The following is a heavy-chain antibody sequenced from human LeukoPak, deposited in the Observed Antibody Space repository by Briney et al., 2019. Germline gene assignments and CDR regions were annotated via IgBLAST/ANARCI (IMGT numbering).Heavy chain of an antibody. J-gene: IGHJ3*02. Sequence: GGSLRLSCAASGFTFSSYEMNWVRQAPGKGLEWVSYISSSGSTIYYADPVKGRFTISRDNAKNSLYLQMNSLRAEDTAVYYCARVSNMITFGGVILIGNAFDIWGQGTMVTVSS. V-gene: IGHV3-48*03. D-gene: IGHD3-16*01. CDR3: ARVSNMITFGGVILIGNAFDI. CDR2: ISSSGSTI. CDR1: GFTFSSYE.